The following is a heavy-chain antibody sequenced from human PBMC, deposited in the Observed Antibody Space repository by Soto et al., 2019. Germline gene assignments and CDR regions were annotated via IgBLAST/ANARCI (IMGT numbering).Heavy chain of an antibody. D-gene: IGHD6-13*01. Sequence: QVQLQESGPGLVKPSETLSLTCTVSGGSISSYYWSWIRQPPGKGLEWIGYIYYSGSTNYNPSLKSRVPISVDTSKNQFSLKLSSVTAADTAVYYCARRIAAADDGMDVWGQGTTVTVSS. V-gene: IGHV4-59*08. CDR1: GGSISSYY. CDR3: ARRIAAADDGMDV. CDR2: IYYSGST. J-gene: IGHJ6*02.